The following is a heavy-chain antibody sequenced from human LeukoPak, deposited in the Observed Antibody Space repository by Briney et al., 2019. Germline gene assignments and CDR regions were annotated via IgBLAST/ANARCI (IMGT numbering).Heavy chain of an antibody. CDR2: IYRGGST. J-gene: IGHJ4*02. D-gene: IGHD6-13*01. V-gene: IGHV3-53*01. CDR3: ATGSVRYSASWYSQEADY. CDR1: GFTVRRNY. Sequence: GGCLRLSCADSGFTVRRNYMRWVSQAPGKGMEWVSVIYRGGSTYYTDSVKGRFTISRDNSKNTLYLQMNSLRAEDTAVYYCATGSVRYSASWYSQEADYWGQGTLVTVSS.